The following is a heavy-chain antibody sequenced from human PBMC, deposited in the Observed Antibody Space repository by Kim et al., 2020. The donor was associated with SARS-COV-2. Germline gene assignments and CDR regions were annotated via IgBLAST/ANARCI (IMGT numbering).Heavy chain of an antibody. J-gene: IGHJ4*02. Sequence: GGSLRLSCAASGFTFDDYAMHWVRQAPGKSLEWVSGISWKSGGTGYADSVKGRFTISRDNAKNSLYLQMNSLREEDTALYYCAKDIAVGSVFRGVAFDYWGQGTLVTVSS. V-gene: IGHV3-9*01. CDR1: GFTFDDYA. CDR2: ISWKSGGT. D-gene: IGHD3-10*01. CDR3: AKDIAVGSVFRGVAFDY.